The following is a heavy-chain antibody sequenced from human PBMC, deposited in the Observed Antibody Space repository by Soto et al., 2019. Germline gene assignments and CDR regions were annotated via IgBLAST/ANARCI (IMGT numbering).Heavy chain of an antibody. CDR3: ARVHIMVVAGSTFDY. CDR1: GDSISSASY. J-gene: IGHJ4*03. V-gene: IGHV4-38-2*02. CDR2: IYHGGTT. Sequence: PSETLSLTCTVSGDSISSASYWGWIRQPPGEGPEWIASIYHGGTTFYNPSLKSRVSISVDSSKNQFSLSLPSVTAADTATYYCARVHIMVVAGSTFDYWGPGTLFTVSS. D-gene: IGHD2-21*02.